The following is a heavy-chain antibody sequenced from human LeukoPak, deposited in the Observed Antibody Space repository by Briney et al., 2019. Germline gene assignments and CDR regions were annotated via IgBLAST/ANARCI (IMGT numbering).Heavy chain of an antibody. CDR3: ARGRRILTGYYPRNWFDP. CDR2: TYYRSKWYN. D-gene: IGHD3-9*01. CDR1: GDRVSSNSAA. V-gene: IGHV6-1*01. J-gene: IGHJ5*02. Sequence: SQTLSLTCAISGDRVSSNSAAWNWIRQSPSRGLEWLGRTYYRSKWYNDYAVSVKSRITINPDTSKNQFSLKLSSVTAADTAVYYCARGRRILTGYYPRNWFDPWGQGTLVTVSS.